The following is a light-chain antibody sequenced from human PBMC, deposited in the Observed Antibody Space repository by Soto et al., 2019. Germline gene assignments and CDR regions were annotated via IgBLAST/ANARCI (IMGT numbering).Light chain of an antibody. Sequence: EIVLTHSPATLSLSPGERATLSCRASQSVSSYLAWYQQKPGQAPRLLIFDASNRATGIPARFSGSGSGTDVTLTISSLEPEDFAVYYCQQRSNWPPVYTFGQGTKREIK. CDR3: QQRSNWPPVYT. CDR2: DAS. J-gene: IGKJ2*01. CDR1: QSVSSY. V-gene: IGKV3-11*01.